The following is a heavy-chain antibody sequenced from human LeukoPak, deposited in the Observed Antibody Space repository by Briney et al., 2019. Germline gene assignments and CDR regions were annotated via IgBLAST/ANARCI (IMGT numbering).Heavy chain of an antibody. V-gene: IGHV3-43*02. J-gene: IGHJ4*02. CDR1: GFTFDDYA. D-gene: IGHD2-2*01. CDR3: ARDQRYCSSSSCPWEPFDY. CDR2: ISDNGKRT. Sequence: GGSLRLSCAASGFTFDDYAMHWFRQGPGKGLEWVSLISDNGKRTFYAESVKGRFTISRDNAKNSLYLQMNSLRAEDTAVYYCARDQRYCSSSSCPWEPFDYWGQGTLVTVSS.